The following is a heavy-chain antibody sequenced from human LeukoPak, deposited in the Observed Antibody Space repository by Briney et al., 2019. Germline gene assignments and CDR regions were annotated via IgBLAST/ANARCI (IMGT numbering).Heavy chain of an antibody. CDR3: AREGGYGGNPGFDY. CDR1: GFTFNTYA. D-gene: IGHD4-23*01. CDR2: ISSSGGST. V-gene: IGHV3-23*01. J-gene: IGHJ4*02. Sequence: GGSLRLSCAASGFTFNTYAMSWVRQAPGEGLEWVSAISSSGGSTYYADSVKGRFTISRDNSKNTLYLQMNSLRAEDTAVYYCAREGGYGGNPGFDYWGQGTLVTVSS.